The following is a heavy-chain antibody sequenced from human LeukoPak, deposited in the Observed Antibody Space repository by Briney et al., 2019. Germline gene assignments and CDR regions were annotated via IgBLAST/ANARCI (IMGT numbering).Heavy chain of an antibody. CDR1: GYTLTEFS. CDR2: FDPEDGVT. V-gene: IGHV1-24*01. J-gene: IGHJ4*02. Sequence: ASVKVSCKIAGYTLTEFSMHWVRQAPGKGLEWMGGFDPEDGVTIYSQKFQGRVTITEDTSTDTAYMELSSLKSDDTALYYCAAVEREYFDTSGYFDYWGQGTLVTVSS. D-gene: IGHD3-22*01. CDR3: AAVEREYFDTSGYFDY.